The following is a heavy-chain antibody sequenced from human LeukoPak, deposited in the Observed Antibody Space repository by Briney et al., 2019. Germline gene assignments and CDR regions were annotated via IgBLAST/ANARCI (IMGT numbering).Heavy chain of an antibody. J-gene: IGHJ5*02. V-gene: IGHV1-46*01. D-gene: IGHD2-15*01. Sequence: ASVKVSCKASGYTFTSHDIHWVRQAPGQGLEWMGIINPSGSGTSYAQKFQGRVTMTRDTSMSTVYMELSSLRSEDTAVYSRARGPGITYCSGGSCYWFDPWGQGILVTASS. CDR1: GYTFTSHD. CDR3: ARGPGITYCSGGSCYWFDP. CDR2: INPSGSGT.